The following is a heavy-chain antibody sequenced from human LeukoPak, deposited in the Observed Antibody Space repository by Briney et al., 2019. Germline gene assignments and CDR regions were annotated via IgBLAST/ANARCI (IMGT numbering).Heavy chain of an antibody. D-gene: IGHD2-2*01. CDR1: GYSISSGYY. CDR3: ARAAGRGSTSGLDFDY. CDR2: IYHSGST. J-gene: IGHJ4*02. V-gene: IGHV4-38-2*02. Sequence: SETLSLTCTVSGYSISSGYYWGWIRQPPGKGLEWIGSIYHSGSTYYNPSLKSRVTISVDTSKNQFSLKLSSVTAADTAVYYCARAAGRGSTSGLDFDYWGQRTLVTVSS.